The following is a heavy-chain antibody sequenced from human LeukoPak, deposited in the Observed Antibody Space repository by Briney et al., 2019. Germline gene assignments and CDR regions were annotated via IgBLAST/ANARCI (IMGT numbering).Heavy chain of an antibody. CDR3: ARDRGAAAGRGDWFDP. Sequence: GASVKVSCKASGYTFTGYYMHWVRQAPGQGLEWMGWINPNSGGINYAQKFQGRVTMTRDTSISTAYMELSRLRSDDTAVYYCARDRGAAAGRGDWFDPWGQGTLVTVSS. CDR1: GYTFTGYY. D-gene: IGHD6-13*01. CDR2: INPNSGGI. V-gene: IGHV1-2*02. J-gene: IGHJ5*02.